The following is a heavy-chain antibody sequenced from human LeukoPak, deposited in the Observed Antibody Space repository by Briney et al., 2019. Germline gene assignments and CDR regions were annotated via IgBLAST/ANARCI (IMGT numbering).Heavy chain of an antibody. CDR1: GFTFSSYA. D-gene: IGHD2-2*01. V-gene: IGHV3-23*01. CDR2: VSGSGGST. J-gene: IGHJ4*02. CDR3: AKDAPVNIVVVPAANS. Sequence: GGSLRLSCAASGFTFSSYAMSWVRQAPGKGLEWVSAVSGSGGSTYYADSVKGRFTISRDNSKNTLYLQMNSLRAEDTAVYYCAKDAPVNIVVVPAANSWGQGTLVTVSS.